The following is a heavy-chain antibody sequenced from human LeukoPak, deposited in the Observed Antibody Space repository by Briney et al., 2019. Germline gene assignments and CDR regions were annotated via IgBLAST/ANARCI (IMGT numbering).Heavy chain of an antibody. CDR3: ARSKVTTGAFDI. CDR1: GFTFSNYA. J-gene: IGHJ3*02. V-gene: IGHV3-23*01. D-gene: IGHD4-17*01. Sequence: GGSLRLSCAASGFTFSNYAMSWVRQAPGRGLEWVSAISGSSGLTYYADSVKGRFTISRDNSKNTLFLQMNSLRAEDTAVYYCARSKVTTGAFDIWGQGTMVTVSS. CDR2: ISGSSGLT.